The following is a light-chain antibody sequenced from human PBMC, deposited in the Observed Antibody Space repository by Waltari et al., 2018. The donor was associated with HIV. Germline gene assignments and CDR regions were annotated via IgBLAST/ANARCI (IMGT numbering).Light chain of an antibody. V-gene: IGLV1-44*01. J-gene: IGLJ2*01. CDR2: SSN. Sequence: QSVLTQPPSASGTPGQRVTMSCSGSSSNSGSNTVNWYQQLPGTAPKLLMYSSNHRPSGVPDRFSGSKSGTSASLAISGLQSEDEADYYCAAWDDSLNGVIFGGGTKLTVL. CDR1: SSNSGSNT. CDR3: AAWDDSLNGVI.